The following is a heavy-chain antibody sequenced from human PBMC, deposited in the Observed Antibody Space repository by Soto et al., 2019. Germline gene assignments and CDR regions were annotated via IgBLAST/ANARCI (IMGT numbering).Heavy chain of an antibody. V-gene: IGHV4-59*01. Sequence: QVQLQESGPGLVKPSETLSLTCTVSGGSISSYYWSCIRQPPGKGLEWIGYIYYSGSTNYNPSLKSRVTTSVDTSKNQFSLKVSSVPAADTAVYYCARLEARREIGPWFDPWGKGTLVTVSS. D-gene: IGHD6-6*01. CDR2: IYYSGST. J-gene: IGHJ5*02. CDR3: ARLEARREIGPWFDP. CDR1: GGSISSYY.